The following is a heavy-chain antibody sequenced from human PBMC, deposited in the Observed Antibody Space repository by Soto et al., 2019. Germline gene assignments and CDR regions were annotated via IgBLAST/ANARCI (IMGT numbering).Heavy chain of an antibody. CDR1: GFTFSSRW. CDR3: ARVAVGATSWFDP. J-gene: IGHJ5*02. D-gene: IGHD1-26*01. V-gene: IGHV3-74*01. CDR2: INVDGSST. Sequence: GGSLRLSCAASGFTFSSRWMHWVRQAPGKGLVWVSRINVDGSSTSYADSVKGRFTISRDNAKNTLYLQMNTLRAEDTAVYYCARVAVGATSWFDPWGRGTLVTVSS.